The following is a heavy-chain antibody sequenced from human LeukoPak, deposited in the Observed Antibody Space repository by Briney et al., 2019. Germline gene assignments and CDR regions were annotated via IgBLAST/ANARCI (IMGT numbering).Heavy chain of an antibody. CDR1: GGTFSSYA. V-gene: IGHV1-69*13. CDR3: ASSSTMIVERYYFDY. D-gene: IGHD3-22*01. J-gene: IGHJ4*02. CDR2: IIPIFGTA. Sequence: SVKVSCKASGGTFSSYAISWVRQAPGQGLEWMGGIIPIFGTANYAQKFQGRVTITADESTSTAYMELSSLRSEGTAVYYCASSSTMIVERYYFDYWGQGTLVTVSS.